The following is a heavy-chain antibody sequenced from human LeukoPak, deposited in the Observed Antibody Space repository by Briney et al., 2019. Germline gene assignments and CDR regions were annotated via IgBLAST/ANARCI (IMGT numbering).Heavy chain of an antibody. CDR2: MNPNSGNT. CDR1: GYTFTSYD. D-gene: IGHD2-2*01. V-gene: IGHV1-8*01. J-gene: IGHJ5*01. CDR3: ARIGHDLYQTFDS. Sequence: GASVKVSCKASGYTFTSYDINWVRQATRQGLEWMGWMNPNSGNTGYAQKFQGRVTMTRDTSISTAYMELNSLRAEDTALYYCARIGHDLYQTFDSWGHGTLITVSS.